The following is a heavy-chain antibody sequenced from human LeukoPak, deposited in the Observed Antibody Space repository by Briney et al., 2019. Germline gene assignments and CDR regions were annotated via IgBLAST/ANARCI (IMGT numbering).Heavy chain of an antibody. V-gene: IGHV4-34*01. Sequence: PSETLSLTCAVYGGSFSGYYWSWIRQPPGKGLEWIGEINHSGSTNYNPSLKSRVTISVDTSKNQFSLKLSSVTAADTAVYYCARGVDVDTAMMDVWGKGTTVTASS. CDR1: GGSFSGYY. CDR3: ARGVDVDTAMMDV. J-gene: IGHJ6*04. CDR2: INHSGST. D-gene: IGHD5-18*01.